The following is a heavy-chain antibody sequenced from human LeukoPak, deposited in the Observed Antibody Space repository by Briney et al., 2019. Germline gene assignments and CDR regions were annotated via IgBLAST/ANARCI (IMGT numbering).Heavy chain of an antibody. D-gene: IGHD2-2*01. Sequence: ASVKVSCKASGYTFTSYGISWVRQAPGQGLEWVGWISAYNGNTNYAQKFQGRVTMTWDTSISTAYMELSRLRSDDTAVYYCARDHGDYAVGHDTFDVWGQGTKVTVSS. V-gene: IGHV1-18*01. CDR3: ARDHGDYAVGHDTFDV. CDR2: ISAYNGNT. CDR1: GYTFTSYG. J-gene: IGHJ3*01.